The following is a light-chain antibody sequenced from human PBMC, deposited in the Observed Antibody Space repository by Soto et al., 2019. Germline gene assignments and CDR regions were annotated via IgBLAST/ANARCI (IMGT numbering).Light chain of an antibody. CDR1: QTISNY. J-gene: IGKJ3*01. CDR3: QKTYRTPFT. V-gene: IGKV1-39*01. Sequence: DIQMTQSPSSLSASVGDRVTINCRASQTISNYLNWYQEKPGKAPKLLIYAASNLQSGVQSRFSGSGSGTEFTLTISNVQPEDFATYYCQKTYRTPFTFGPGTKVDI. CDR2: AAS.